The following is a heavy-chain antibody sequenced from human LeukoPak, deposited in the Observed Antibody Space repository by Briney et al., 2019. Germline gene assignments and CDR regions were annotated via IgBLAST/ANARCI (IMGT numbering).Heavy chain of an antibody. CDR3: ARDRIAVAGTGSEYGMDV. D-gene: IGHD6-19*01. Sequence: PGGSLRLSCAASGFTFSSYWMTWVRQAPGKGLEWVSVIYNAGDRHYADSVKGRFTISRDNAKNSLYLQMNSLRADDTAVYYCARDRIAVAGTGSEYGMDVWGQGTTVTVSS. CDR2: IYNAGDR. CDR1: GFTFSSYW. J-gene: IGHJ6*02. V-gene: IGHV3-21*06.